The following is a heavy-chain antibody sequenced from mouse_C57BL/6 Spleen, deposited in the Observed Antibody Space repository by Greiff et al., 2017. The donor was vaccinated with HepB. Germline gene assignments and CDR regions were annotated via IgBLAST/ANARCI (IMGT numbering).Heavy chain of an antibody. CDR1: GFTFSSYG. CDR2: ISSGGSYT. CDR3: ASSYDRTFYYAMDY. J-gene: IGHJ4*01. Sequence: DVKLVESGGDLVKPGGSLKLSCAASGFTFSSYGMSWVRQTPDKRLEWVATISSGGSYTYYPDSVKGRFTISRDNAKNTLYLQMSSLKSEDTAMYYCASSYDRTFYYAMDYWGQGTSVTVSS. V-gene: IGHV5-6*02. D-gene: IGHD2-3*01.